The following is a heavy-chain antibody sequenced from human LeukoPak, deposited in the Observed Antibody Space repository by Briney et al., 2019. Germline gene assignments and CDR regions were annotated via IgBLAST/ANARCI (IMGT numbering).Heavy chain of an antibody. CDR2: IIPIFGTA. V-gene: IGHV1-69*13. Sequence: SVKVSCKASGGTFSSYAISWVRQAPGQGLEWMGGIIPIFGTANYAQKFQGRVTITADESTSTAYMELSSLRSEDTAVYYCARSRGPAAQWDYWGQGTLVTVSS. J-gene: IGHJ4*02. CDR1: GGTFSSYA. CDR3: ARSRGPAAQWDY. D-gene: IGHD2-2*01.